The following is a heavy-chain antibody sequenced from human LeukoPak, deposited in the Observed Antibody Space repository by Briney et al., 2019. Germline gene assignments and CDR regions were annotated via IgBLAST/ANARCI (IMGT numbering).Heavy chain of an antibody. CDR3: ARDDRTVVPGTFDN. CDR1: GFTVSSSF. Sequence: PGGSLRLSCAASGFTVSSSFMSWVRQAPGTGLQWVSVIYRDGTTYYADSVGGRFTISRDDSKNTLYLQMNSLRVEDTAVYYCARDDRTVVPGTFDNWGQGTLVTVSS. CDR2: IYRDGTT. V-gene: IGHV3-53*01. D-gene: IGHD6-13*01. J-gene: IGHJ4*02.